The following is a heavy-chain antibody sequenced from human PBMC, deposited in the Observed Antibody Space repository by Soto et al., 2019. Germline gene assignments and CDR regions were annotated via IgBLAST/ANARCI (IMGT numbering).Heavy chain of an antibody. Sequence: PGGSLRLSCAASGFTVSDNYMTWVRQAPGKGLEWVSVLYSAGNAYYADSVQGRFTISRDDSKNILYLQMNRLRAEDTAVYYCARDKGGGWYYFDSWGQGTLVTVSS. CDR2: LYSAGNA. V-gene: IGHV3-53*01. CDR1: GFTVSDNY. D-gene: IGHD6-19*01. J-gene: IGHJ4*02. CDR3: ARDKGGGWYYFDS.